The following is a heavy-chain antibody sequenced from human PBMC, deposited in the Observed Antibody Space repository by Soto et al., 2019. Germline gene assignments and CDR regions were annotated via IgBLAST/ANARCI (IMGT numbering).Heavy chain of an antibody. CDR2: ISPSGTT. J-gene: IGHJ4*02. Sequence: PSETLSLTCIVSGGSISSGDYSWNWIRQSPGKGLQWIGYISPSGTTYYNPSLKSRVTISLDRSKNHFSLTLSSVTAADTAVYYCARSTALVRQYFDSWGQGTLVTVSS. D-gene: IGHD5-18*01. CDR3: ARSTALVRQYFDS. CDR1: GGSISSGDYS. V-gene: IGHV4-30-2*06.